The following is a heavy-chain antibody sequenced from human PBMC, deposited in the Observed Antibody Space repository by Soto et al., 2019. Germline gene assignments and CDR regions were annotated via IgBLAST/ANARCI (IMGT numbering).Heavy chain of an antibody. CDR2: IATYNNNK. D-gene: IGHD3-10*01. CDR1: GDTFANFG. CDR3: ARVDRGVVNWFDP. Sequence: HLVQSGPEVKRPGASITVSCKTSGDTFANFGLSWVRQAPGQGLEWMGWIATYNNNKNYAQKFQGRLTLTTDTSTSTAYMELESLGYDDTAVYYCARVDRGVVNWFDPWGQGTLVTVSS. J-gene: IGHJ5*02. V-gene: IGHV1-18*01.